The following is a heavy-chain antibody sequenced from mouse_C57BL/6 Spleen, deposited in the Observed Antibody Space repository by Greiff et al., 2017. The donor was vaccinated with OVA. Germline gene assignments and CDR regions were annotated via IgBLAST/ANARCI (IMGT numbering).Heavy chain of an antibody. CDR1: GFSLSTSGMG. D-gene: IGHD2-2*01. J-gene: IGHJ2*01. CDR3: ARRGYYGYDWFDY. CDR2: IYWDDDK. V-gene: IGHV8-12*01. Sequence: QVTLKESGPGILQSSQTLSLTCSFSGFSLSTSGMGVSWIRQPSGKGLEWLAHIYWDDDKRYNPSLKSRLTISKDTSRNQVVLMITSVDTADTATYYCARRGYYGYDWFDYGGQGTTLTVSS.